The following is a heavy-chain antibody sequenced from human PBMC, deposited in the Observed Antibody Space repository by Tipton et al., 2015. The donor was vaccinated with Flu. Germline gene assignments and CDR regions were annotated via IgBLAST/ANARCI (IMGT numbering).Heavy chain of an antibody. Sequence: TLSLTCTVSGASTSSSSYSWGWVRQPPGKGLEWIATFYYDGSTHYNPSLNSRVSISVDTSKNQFFLKVRSVTAADTAVYYCARLPGHCGSTTCFGYYSMDVWGQGTTVTVSS. V-gene: IGHV4-39*01. CDR3: ARLPGHCGSTTCFGYYSMDV. J-gene: IGHJ6*02. CDR1: GASTSSSSYS. D-gene: IGHD2-2*03. CDR2: FYYDGST.